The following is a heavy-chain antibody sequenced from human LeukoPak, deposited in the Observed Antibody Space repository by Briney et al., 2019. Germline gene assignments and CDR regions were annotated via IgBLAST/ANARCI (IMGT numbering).Heavy chain of an antibody. CDR2: ISGSSSYI. CDR3: ARTGYDFWSGYLEYMDV. D-gene: IGHD3-3*01. CDR1: AFTFSTYT. Sequence: PGGSLRLSCAASAFTFSTYTMHWVRQAPGKGLEWVSSISGSSSYIHFADSVKGRFTISRDNAKNSLYLQMNSLRAEDTAVYYCARTGYDFWSGYLEYMDVWGKGTTVTASS. J-gene: IGHJ6*03. V-gene: IGHV3-21*01.